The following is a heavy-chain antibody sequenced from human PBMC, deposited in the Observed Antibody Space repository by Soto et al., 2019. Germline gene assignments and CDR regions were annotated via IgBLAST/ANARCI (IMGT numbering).Heavy chain of an antibody. CDR3: AGWTLTTSGVDV. V-gene: IGHV4-59*01. J-gene: IGHJ6*02. CDR2: IYYSGST. Sequence: ETLSLTCTVSGGSISSYYWSWIRQPPGKGLEWIGYIYYSGSTNYNPSLKSRVTISVDTSKNQFSLKLSSVTAADTAVYYCAGWTLTTSGVDVWGQGTTVTVSS. CDR1: GGSISSYY. D-gene: IGHD4-4*01.